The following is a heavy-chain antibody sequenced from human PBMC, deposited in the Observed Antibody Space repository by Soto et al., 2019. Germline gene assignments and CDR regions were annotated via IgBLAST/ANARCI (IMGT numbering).Heavy chain of an antibody. J-gene: IGHJ4*02. Sequence: GGSLRLSCAASGFTFSSYAMSWVRQAPGKGLEWVSGISGSGVSTYSADSVKGRFTISRDNSKNTLYLQMNGLRAEDTALYFCAKRLSGYSGYDPFDYWGQGTLVTVSS. D-gene: IGHD5-12*01. CDR2: ISGSGVST. CDR3: AKRLSGYSGYDPFDY. V-gene: IGHV3-23*01. CDR1: GFTFSSYA.